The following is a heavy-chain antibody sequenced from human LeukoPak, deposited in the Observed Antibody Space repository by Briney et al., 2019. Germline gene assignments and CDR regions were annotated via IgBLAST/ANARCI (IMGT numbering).Heavy chain of an antibody. CDR2: IKQDGSEK. D-gene: IGHD6-19*01. Sequence: GGSLRLSCAASGFTVSSNYMSWVRQAPGKGLEWVANIKQDGSEKYYVDSVKGRFTISRDNAKNSLYLQMNSLRAEDTAVYYCARDPGAADTKDYWGQGTLVTVSS. J-gene: IGHJ4*02. CDR3: ARDPGAADTKDY. CDR1: GFTVSSNY. V-gene: IGHV3-7*01.